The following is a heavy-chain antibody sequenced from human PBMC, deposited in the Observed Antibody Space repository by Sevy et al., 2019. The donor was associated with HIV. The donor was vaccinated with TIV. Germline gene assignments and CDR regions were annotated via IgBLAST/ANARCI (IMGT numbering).Heavy chain of an antibody. J-gene: IGHJ3*02. Sequence: ASVKVSCKASGGTFSSYAISWVRQAPGQGLEWMGGIIPIFGTANYAQKFQGRVTITADESTSTAYMELSSLRSEDMAVYYCAREYHYYDSSGYYGDAFDIWGQGTMVTVSS. V-gene: IGHV1-69*13. D-gene: IGHD3-22*01. CDR2: IIPIFGTA. CDR1: GGTFSSYA. CDR3: AREYHYYDSSGYYGDAFDI.